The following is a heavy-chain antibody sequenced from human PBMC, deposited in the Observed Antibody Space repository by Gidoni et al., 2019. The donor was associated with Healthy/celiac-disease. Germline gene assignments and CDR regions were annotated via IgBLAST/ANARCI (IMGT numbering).Heavy chain of an antibody. Sequence: EVQLVESGGGLVKPGGSLRLSCSASGFTFVNPWMNWVRQAPGKGLGWVGRIKSKTDGGTTDYAAPVKGRFTISRDDSKNTLYLQMNSLKTEDTAVYYCTTEAVTVDGVYVDYWGQGTLVTVSS. CDR1: GFTFVNPW. J-gene: IGHJ4*02. CDR3: TTEAVTVDGVYVDY. CDR2: IKSKTDGGTT. D-gene: IGHD2-8*01. V-gene: IGHV3-15*07.